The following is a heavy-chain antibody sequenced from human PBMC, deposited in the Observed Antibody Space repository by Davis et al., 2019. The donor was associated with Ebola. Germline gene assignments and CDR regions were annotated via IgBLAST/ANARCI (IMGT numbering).Heavy chain of an antibody. CDR1: GFTFNAYA. Sequence: GESLKISCAASGFTFNAYAMSWVRQPPGKGLEWISSISSSGTVTYYADSVKGRFTISRDNSKNTLYLQMNSLRAEDTAVYSCARVDDYYYYGMDVWGQGTTVTVSS. CDR3: ARVDDYYYYGMDV. CDR2: ISSSGTVT. D-gene: IGHD3/OR15-3a*01. J-gene: IGHJ6*02. V-gene: IGHV3-23*01.